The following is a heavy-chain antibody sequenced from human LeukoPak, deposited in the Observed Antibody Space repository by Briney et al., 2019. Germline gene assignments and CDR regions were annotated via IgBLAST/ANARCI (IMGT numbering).Heavy chain of an antibody. CDR1: GGSISAYY. Sequence: SETLSLTCTVSGGSISAYYWSWIRQPPGKRLEYIGDVYYTGTTNYNPSLKSRVTISMDTSKNQFSLKLSSVTAADTAVYYCARGLIRKGYGMDVWGQGTTVTVSS. CDR3: ARGLIRKGYGMDV. J-gene: IGHJ6*02. D-gene: IGHD3-22*01. V-gene: IGHV4-59*12. CDR2: VYYTGTT.